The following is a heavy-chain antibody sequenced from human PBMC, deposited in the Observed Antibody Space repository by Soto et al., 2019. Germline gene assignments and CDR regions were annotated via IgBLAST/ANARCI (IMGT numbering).Heavy chain of an antibody. V-gene: IGHV1-18*01. CDR1: GYTFTSYG. CDR2: ISAYNGNT. CDR3: ARDRGYCSGGSCWTHFDY. Sequence: QVQLVQSGAEVKKPGASVKVSCKASGYTFTSYGIGWVRQAPGQGLEWMGWISAYNGNTNYAQKLQGRVTMTTDTSTSTAYMELRSLRSDDTAVYYCARDRGYCSGGSCWTHFDYWGQGTLVTVSS. D-gene: IGHD2-15*01. J-gene: IGHJ4*02.